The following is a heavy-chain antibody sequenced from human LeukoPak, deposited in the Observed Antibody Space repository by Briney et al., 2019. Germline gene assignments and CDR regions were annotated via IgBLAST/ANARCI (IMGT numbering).Heavy chain of an antibody. CDR2: INPNSGGT. D-gene: IGHD6-13*01. J-gene: IGHJ4*02. CDR1: GYTFTGYY. CDR3: ARGFGSSWDFDY. V-gene: IGHV1-2*06. Sequence: ASVKVSCKASGYTFTGYYMHRVRQAPGQGLEWMGRINPNSGGTNYAQKFQGRVTMTRDTSISTAYMELSRLRSDDTAVYYCARGFGSSWDFDYWGQGTLVTVSS.